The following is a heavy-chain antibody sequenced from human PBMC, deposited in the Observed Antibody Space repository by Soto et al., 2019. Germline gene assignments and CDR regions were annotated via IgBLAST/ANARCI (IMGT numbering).Heavy chain of an antibody. CDR3: AKRGADDYFDY. CDR2: INAGNGNT. CDR1: GYTFTNYA. J-gene: IGHJ4*02. V-gene: IGHV1-3*05. D-gene: IGHD3-16*01. Sequence: QVHLVQSGAEEKKPGASVKVSCKASGYTFTNYAMHWVLQAPGQGLEWMGWINAGNGNTKYSQKFQGRVTITRDTSASTAYMELSSLRSEDTALYYCAKRGADDYFDYWGQGTLVTVSS.